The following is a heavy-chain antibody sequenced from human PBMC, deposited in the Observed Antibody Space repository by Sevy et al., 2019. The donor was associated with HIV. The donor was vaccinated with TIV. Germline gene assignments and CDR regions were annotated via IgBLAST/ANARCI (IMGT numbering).Heavy chain of an antibody. J-gene: IGHJ4*02. CDR1: GYTFTGYY. D-gene: IGHD2-21*02. CDR2: INPNSGGT. CDR3: ARGYVCGGDCYPDY. Sequence: ASVKVSCKASGYTFTGYYMHWVRQAPGQGLEWMGWINPNSGGTNYAHKFQGRVTMTRDTSISTAYMELSRLRSDDTAVYYCARGYVCGGDCYPDYWGQGTLVTVSS. V-gene: IGHV1-2*02.